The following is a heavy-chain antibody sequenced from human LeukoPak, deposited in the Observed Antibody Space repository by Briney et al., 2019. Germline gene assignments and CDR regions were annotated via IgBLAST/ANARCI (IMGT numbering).Heavy chain of an antibody. D-gene: IGHD3-22*01. Sequence: GGTLRLSCAASGFTFSNYGMAWVRQAPGQGLEWVSVISASGKTTNYADSVKGRFTISRDDSKHTVYLQMNSLRAEDTAVYYCARFNYYYDSSGYRNWFAPWGQGTLVTVSS. J-gene: IGHJ5*02. CDR2: ISASGKTT. V-gene: IGHV3-23*01. CDR3: ARFNYYYDSSGYRNWFAP. CDR1: GFTFSNYG.